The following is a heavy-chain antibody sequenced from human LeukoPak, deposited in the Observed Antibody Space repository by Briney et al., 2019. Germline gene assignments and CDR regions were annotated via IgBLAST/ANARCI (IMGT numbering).Heavy chain of an antibody. CDR1: GYTFTNYG. Sequence: WASVTVSCTASGYTFTNYGISWVRQAPGPGLEWMGWSGPYNGHTNYAQKLQDRLTMTIDKSTSTAYMELRSLRSDDPAMYYCATVVQQLGLPLDYWGQGSLVSVSS. V-gene: IGHV1-18*01. CDR2: SGPYNGHT. D-gene: IGHD6-13*01. J-gene: IGHJ4*02. CDR3: ATVVQQLGLPLDY.